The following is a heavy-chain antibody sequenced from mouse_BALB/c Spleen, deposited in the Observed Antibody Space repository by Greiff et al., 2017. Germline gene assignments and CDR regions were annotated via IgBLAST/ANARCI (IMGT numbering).Heavy chain of an antibody. Sequence: EVKLMESGPELVKPGASVKIPCKASGYTFTDYNMDWVKQSHGKSLEWIGDINPNNGGTIYNQKFKGKATLTVDKSSSTAYMELRSLTSEDTAVYYCARSGTYYGNYGWYFDVWGAGTTVTVSS. J-gene: IGHJ1*01. D-gene: IGHD2-10*01. CDR2: INPNNGGT. CDR3: ARSGTYYGNYGWYFDV. CDR1: GYTFTDYN. V-gene: IGHV1-18*01.